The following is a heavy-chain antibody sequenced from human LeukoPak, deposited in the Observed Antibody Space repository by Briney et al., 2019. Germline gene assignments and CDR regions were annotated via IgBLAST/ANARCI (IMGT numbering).Heavy chain of an antibody. D-gene: IGHD6-13*01. V-gene: IGHV3-23*01. Sequence: PGGSLRLSCAASGFTFSNYHMTWVRQAPGKGREWVSAISGSGDRTYYRDSVKGRFTISRDNSKNTLYLQMNSLGAEDTAVYYCARSSSWYTNWFDPWGQGTLVTVSS. J-gene: IGHJ5*02. CDR1: GFTFSNYH. CDR2: ISGSGDRT. CDR3: ARSSSWYTNWFDP.